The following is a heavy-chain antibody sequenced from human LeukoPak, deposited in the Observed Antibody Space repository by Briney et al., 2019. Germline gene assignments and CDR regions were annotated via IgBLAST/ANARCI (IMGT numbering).Heavy chain of an antibody. CDR3: ARGFNDFWSGSQLEY. D-gene: IGHD3-3*01. J-gene: IGHJ4*02. CDR2: ISYDGGKT. CDR1: GFTFSSYA. V-gene: IGHV3-30-3*01. Sequence: GGSLRLSCAASGFTFSSYAMSWVRQAPGKGLQWLAVISYDGGKTYYADSVEGRFTISRDNSKSTVYLEINSLRSEDTAIYYCARGFNDFWSGSQLEYWGQGTLVTVSS.